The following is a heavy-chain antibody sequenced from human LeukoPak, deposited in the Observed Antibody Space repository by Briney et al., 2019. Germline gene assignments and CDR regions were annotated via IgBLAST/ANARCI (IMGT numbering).Heavy chain of an antibody. D-gene: IGHD5-12*01. V-gene: IGHV1-18*01. Sequence: ASVKVSCKASGYTFTSYGISWVRQAPGQGLEWMGWISAYNGNTNYAQKLQGRVTMTTDTSTSTAYMELSSLRSEDTAVYYCARGLGRYSGYDGRYGGRYYYYYMDVWGKGTTVTISS. CDR2: ISAYNGNT. CDR3: ARGLGRYSGYDGRYGGRYYYYYMDV. CDR1: GYTFTSYG. J-gene: IGHJ6*03.